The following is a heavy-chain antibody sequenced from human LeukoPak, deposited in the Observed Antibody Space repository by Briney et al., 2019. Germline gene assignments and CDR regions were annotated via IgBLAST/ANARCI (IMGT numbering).Heavy chain of an antibody. Sequence: SETLSLTCAVYGGSFSGYYWSWIRQPPGKGLEWIGEINHSGSTNYNPSLKSRVTISVDTSKNQFSLKLSSVTAADTAVYYCARAGRTRPYYYYGMDVWGQGTTVTVFS. CDR2: INHSGST. V-gene: IGHV4-34*01. CDR3: ARAGRTRPYYYYGMDV. J-gene: IGHJ6*02. CDR1: GGSFSGYY.